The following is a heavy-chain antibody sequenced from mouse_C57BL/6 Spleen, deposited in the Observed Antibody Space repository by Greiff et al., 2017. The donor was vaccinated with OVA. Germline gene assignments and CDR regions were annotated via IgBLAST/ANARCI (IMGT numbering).Heavy chain of an antibody. D-gene: IGHD1-1*01. CDR2: IHPNSGST. CDR1: GYTFTSYW. Sequence: QVQLQQSGAELVKPGASVKLSCKASGYTFTSYWMHWVKQRPGQGLEWIGMIHPNSGSTNYNEKFKSKATLTVDKSSSTAYMQLSSLTSEDSAVYYCARSPFITTVVASFDYWGQGTTLTVSS. V-gene: IGHV1-64*01. J-gene: IGHJ2*01. CDR3: ARSPFITTVVASFDY.